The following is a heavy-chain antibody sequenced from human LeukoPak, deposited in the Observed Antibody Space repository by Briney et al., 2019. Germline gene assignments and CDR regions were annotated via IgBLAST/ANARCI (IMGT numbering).Heavy chain of an antibody. CDR2: INHSGST. CDR1: GGSFSGYY. CDR3: ARVQYQLLYPFMIFYYFDY. Sequence: SETLSLTCAVYGGSFSGYYWSWIRQPPGKGLEWIGEINHSGSTNYNPSLKSRVTISVDTSKNQFSLKLSSVTAADTAVYYCARVQYQLLYPFMIFYYFDYWGEGTLVTVSS. D-gene: IGHD2-2*02. V-gene: IGHV4-34*01. J-gene: IGHJ4*02.